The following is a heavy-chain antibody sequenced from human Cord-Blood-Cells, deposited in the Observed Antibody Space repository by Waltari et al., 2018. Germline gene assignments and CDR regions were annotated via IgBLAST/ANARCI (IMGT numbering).Heavy chain of an antibody. V-gene: IGHV4-34*01. J-gene: IGHJ4*02. CDR2: INHSGSN. D-gene: IGHD6-6*01. CDR3: ARGPYSSSSRYGY. CDR1: GGSFSGYY. Sequence: QVQLQQWGAGLLKPSENLSLTCAVYGGSFSGYYWSWIRQPPGKGLEWIGEINHSGSNNYNPSLKSRVTISVDTSKNQFSLKLSSVTAADTAVYYCARGPYSSSSRYGYWGQGTLVTVSS.